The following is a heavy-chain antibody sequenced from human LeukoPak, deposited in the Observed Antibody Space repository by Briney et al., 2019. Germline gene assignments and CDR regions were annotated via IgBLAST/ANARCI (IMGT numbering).Heavy chain of an antibody. CDR2: MNPNSGNT. D-gene: IGHD3-3*01. J-gene: IGHJ4*02. Sequence: ASVKVSCKASGYTLTSYGISWVRQATGQGLEWMGWMNPNSGNTGYAQKFQGRVTMTRNTSISTAYMELSSLRSEDTAVYYCARDYTPLSGKHYTDWGQGTLVTVSS. CDR1: GYTLTSYG. V-gene: IGHV1-8*02. CDR3: ARDYTPLSGKHYTD.